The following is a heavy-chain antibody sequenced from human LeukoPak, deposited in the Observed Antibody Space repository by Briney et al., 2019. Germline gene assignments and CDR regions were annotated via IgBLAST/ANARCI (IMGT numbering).Heavy chain of an antibody. V-gene: IGHV4-34*01. CDR3: ALDYGMFRDGRDV. CDR1: GGPLSGYY. J-gene: IGHJ6*02. Sequence: SETLSLTCVVYGGPLSGYYWSWIRQTPGKGLEWIGEINHTGSTNYNPSLRSRVTMSVDTTQKQLSLKLTSVTAADTAVYYCALDYGMFRDGRDVWGQGTTVTVSS. CDR2: INHTGST. D-gene: IGHD4-17*01.